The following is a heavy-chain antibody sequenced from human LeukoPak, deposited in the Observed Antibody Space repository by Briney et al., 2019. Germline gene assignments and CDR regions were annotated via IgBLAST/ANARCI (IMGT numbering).Heavy chain of an antibody. V-gene: IGHV3-15*01. J-gene: IGHJ5*02. CDR1: GFTFSSAW. Sequence: GGSLRLSCAASGFTFSSAWVTWVRQVPGKGLEWVGRIKSKTDGGTTDYAAPVKGRFTISRDDSKNTLYLQMNSLKTEDTAVYYCTTSVLRYFDWLHNWFDPWGQGTLVTVSS. CDR3: TTSVLRYFDWLHNWFDP. D-gene: IGHD3-9*01. CDR2: IKSKTDGGTT.